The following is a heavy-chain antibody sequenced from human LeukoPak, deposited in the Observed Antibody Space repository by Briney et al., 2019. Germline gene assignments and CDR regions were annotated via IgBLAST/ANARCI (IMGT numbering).Heavy chain of an antibody. CDR1: GYTFTGYY. CDR3: ARGGGQWLRSYYFDY. Sequence: ASVTVSCKASGYTFTGYYMHWVRQAPGHGLEWMGWINPNSGGTNYAQKFQGRVTMTRDTSISTAYMELSRLRSDDTAVYYCARGGGQWLRSYYFDYWGQGALVTVSS. J-gene: IGHJ4*02. V-gene: IGHV1-2*02. D-gene: IGHD5-12*01. CDR2: INPNSGGT.